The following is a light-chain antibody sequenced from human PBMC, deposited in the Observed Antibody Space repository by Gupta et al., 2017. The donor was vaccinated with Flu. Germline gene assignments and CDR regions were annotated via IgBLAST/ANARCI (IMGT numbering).Light chain of an antibody. J-gene: IGLJ3*02. CDR1: CCSLGMNY. V-gene: IGLV1-47*01. CDR2: GND. Sequence: VTISRLGSCCSLGMNYFCCCHQFAGTAPNLLIYGNDMRISGVPDRFSASKCGTSAAVAISGLLAEDGAYYYCAAWDDSMSGRVFGGGTKVTVL. CDR3: AAWDDSMSGRV.